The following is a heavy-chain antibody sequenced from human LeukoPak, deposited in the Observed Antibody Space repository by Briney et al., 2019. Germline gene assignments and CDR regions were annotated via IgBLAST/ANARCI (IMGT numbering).Heavy chain of an antibody. D-gene: IGHD1/OR15-1a*01. CDR3: AKDEQPGGG. V-gene: IGHV3-23*01. Sequence: GGSLRLSCAASGFTFATYAMSWVRQAPGRGLEWVSTISGSGGSSYYADSVKGRFTISRDNSKNTLYLQMNSLRAEDTAVYYCAKDEQPGGGRGRGTLVTVSS. CDR1: GFTFATYA. J-gene: IGHJ2*01. CDR2: ISGSGGSS.